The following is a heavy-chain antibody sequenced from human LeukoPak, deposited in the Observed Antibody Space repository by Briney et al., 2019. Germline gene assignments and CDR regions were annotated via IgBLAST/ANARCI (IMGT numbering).Heavy chain of an antibody. V-gene: IGHV3-21*01. CDR1: GFTFSSYS. CDR3: ARAAIAAARIYYYMDV. CDR2: ISTSSSYI. D-gene: IGHD6-13*01. Sequence: GGSMRLSCAASGFTFSSYSMNWVRQAPGKGLEWVSFISTSSSYIHNADSVKGRFTISRDNAENSLYLQMNSLRAEDTAVYYCARAAIAAARIYYYMDVWGKGTTVTVSS. J-gene: IGHJ6*03.